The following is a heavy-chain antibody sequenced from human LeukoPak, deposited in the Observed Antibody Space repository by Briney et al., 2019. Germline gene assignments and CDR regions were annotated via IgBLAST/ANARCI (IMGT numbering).Heavy chain of an antibody. D-gene: IGHD6-13*01. CDR1: GGSISSYY. J-gene: IGHJ4*02. V-gene: IGHV4-59*01. Sequence: PSETLSLTCTVTGGSISSYYWSWIRQPPGKGLEWIGYIYYSGTTNYNPSLKSRVTISVDTSKNQFSLKLSSVTAADTAVYYCARGVYIAAAQYGYWGQGTLVTVSS. CDR2: IYYSGTT. CDR3: ARGVYIAAAQYGY.